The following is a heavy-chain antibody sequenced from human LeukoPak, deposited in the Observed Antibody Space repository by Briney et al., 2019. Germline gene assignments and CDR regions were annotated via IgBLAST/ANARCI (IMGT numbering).Heavy chain of an antibody. V-gene: IGHV3-72*01. D-gene: IGHD3-16*01. CDR2: SRKKDNDYTT. CDR1: GFTFSDHY. J-gene: IGHJ4*02. Sequence: GGSLRLSCAASGFTFSDHYMDWVRQAPGKGLEWVGRSRKKDNDYTTTYAASVKGRFTISGDESKNSLYLQMNSLKTEDTAAYYCASQVRGGFDYWGQGTLVTVFS. CDR3: ASQVRGGFDY.